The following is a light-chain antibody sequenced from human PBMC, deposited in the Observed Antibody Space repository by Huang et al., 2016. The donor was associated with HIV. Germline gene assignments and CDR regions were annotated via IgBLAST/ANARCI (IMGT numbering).Light chain of an antibody. CDR3: MQALETPLT. CDR2: LGA. J-gene: IGKJ4*01. CDR1: QSLLHSNRYNY. V-gene: IGKV2-28*01. Sequence: DIVMTQSPLSLPVTPGEPASISCRSSQSLLHSNRYNYLEWYLQKQVHSPHLLNHLGAKRASGVPGRFSGSVSGTYFTLESSRVEAEDVGTYYCMQALETPLTFGGGTKVEI.